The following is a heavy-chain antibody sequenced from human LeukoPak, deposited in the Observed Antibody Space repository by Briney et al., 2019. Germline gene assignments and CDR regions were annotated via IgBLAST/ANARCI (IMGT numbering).Heavy chain of an antibody. Sequence: PSETLSLTCTVSGGPISSSSYYWGWIRQPPGTGLEWIGSIYYSGSTNYNPSLKSRVTISVDTSKNQFSLKLSSVTAADTAVYYCAGRYYYGSGSYLWGQGTLVTVSS. CDR2: IYYSGST. D-gene: IGHD3-10*01. CDR1: GGPISSSSYY. V-gene: IGHV4-39*01. CDR3: AGRYYYGSGSYL. J-gene: IGHJ5*02.